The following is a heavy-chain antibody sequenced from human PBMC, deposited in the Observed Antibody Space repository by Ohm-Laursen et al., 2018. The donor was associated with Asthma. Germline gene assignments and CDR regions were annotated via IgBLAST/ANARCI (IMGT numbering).Heavy chain of an antibody. CDR3: AKDQDIVVVPAAIAYYYYYGMDV. D-gene: IGHD2-2*01. Sequence: SLRLSCSASGFTFSSYAMHWVCQAPGKGLEWVAVISYDGSNKYYADSVKGRFTISRDNSKNTLYLQMNSLRAEDTAVYYCAKDQDIVVVPAAIAYYYYYGMDVWGQGTTVTVSS. V-gene: IGHV3-30-3*02. CDR2: ISYDGSNK. J-gene: IGHJ6*02. CDR1: GFTFSSYA.